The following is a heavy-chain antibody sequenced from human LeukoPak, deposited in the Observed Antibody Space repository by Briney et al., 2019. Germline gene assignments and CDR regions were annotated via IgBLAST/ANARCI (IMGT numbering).Heavy chain of an antibody. J-gene: IGHJ3*02. Sequence: ASVKVSCKASGYTFTGYYMFWVRQAPGQGLEWMGWINPNSGNTDYAQKFQGRVTITRNTSISTAYMELSSLRSEDTAVYYCASRGGSPLAFDIWGQGTMVTVSS. V-gene: IGHV1-8*03. CDR1: GYTFTGYY. CDR2: INPNSGNT. D-gene: IGHD3-16*01. CDR3: ASRGGSPLAFDI.